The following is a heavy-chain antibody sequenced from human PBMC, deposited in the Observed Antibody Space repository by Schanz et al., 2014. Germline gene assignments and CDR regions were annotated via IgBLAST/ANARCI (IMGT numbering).Heavy chain of an antibody. CDR2: IGVDGTTT. V-gene: IGHV3-23*01. J-gene: IGHJ4*02. CDR3: AKYRGYYRVSGSYRELEY. Sequence: EVQLLESGGGLVQPGGSLRLSCLASGFAFSSYGMNWLRQAPGKGLEWVSVIGVDGTTTYYADSVKGRFTISRDNSKNTLYLQMNSLRPEDTAVYYCAKYRGYYRVSGSYRELEYWGEGTLVAGSS. D-gene: IGHD3-10*01. CDR1: GFAFSSYG.